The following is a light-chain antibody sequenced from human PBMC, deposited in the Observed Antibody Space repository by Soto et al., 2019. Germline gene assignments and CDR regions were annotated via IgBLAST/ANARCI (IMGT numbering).Light chain of an antibody. CDR1: HSISTW. CDR3: QEYSRY. Sequence: DIPMTQSPSTLSASVGDRVTITCRARHSISTWLAWYQQKPGKAPKVLISEASNLQSGVPSRFSGSGSGTEFTLTISSRQPDDIGTYYCQEYSRYFGGGTKVELK. J-gene: IGKJ4*01. CDR2: EAS. V-gene: IGKV1-5*01.